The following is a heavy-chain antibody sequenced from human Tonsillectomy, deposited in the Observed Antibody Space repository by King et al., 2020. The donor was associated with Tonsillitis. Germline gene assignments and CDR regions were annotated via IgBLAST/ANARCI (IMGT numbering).Heavy chain of an antibody. CDR3: ARTYNLAVAMYYFDY. Sequence: VQLVESGGGVVQPGRSLRLSCAASGFTFSSYAMHWVRQAPGKGLEWVAVISYDGSNKYYADSVKGRFTISRDNSKNTLYLQMNSLRAEDTAVYYCARTYNLAVAMYYFDYWGQGTLVTVSS. V-gene: IGHV3-30*04. CDR1: GFTFSSYA. CDR2: ISYDGSNK. J-gene: IGHJ4*02. D-gene: IGHD6-19*01.